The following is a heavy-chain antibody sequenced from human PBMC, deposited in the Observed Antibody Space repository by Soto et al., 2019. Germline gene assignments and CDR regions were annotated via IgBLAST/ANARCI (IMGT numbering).Heavy chain of an antibody. D-gene: IGHD4-17*01. V-gene: IGHV3-7*01. CDR3: LVTTSAFDI. Sequence: DVQLVESGGDLAQPGGSPRLSCAASGFTLSNFWVNWVRQAPGKGLEWVANIKQGGIEKNYVDSVKGRFTISRDDTKNSLFLQMNNLRAEDTAIYYCLVTTSAFDIWGRGTTVTVSS. J-gene: IGHJ3*02. CDR2: IKQGGIEK. CDR1: GFTLSNFW.